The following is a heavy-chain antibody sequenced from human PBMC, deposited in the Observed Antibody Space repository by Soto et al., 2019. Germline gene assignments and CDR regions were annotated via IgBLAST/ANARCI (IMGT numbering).Heavy chain of an antibody. D-gene: IGHD2-21*02. Sequence: QVRLQESGPGLVKPSETLSLTCTVSGGSISRYYWSWIRQPPGKGLDWIGYLYNTGSTIYNPSLESRVTIAVDTSKNQFSLNLNSVTAADTAVYYCARDLWGYCGTDCYPLDVWGPGTTVTVSS. CDR1: GGSISRYY. J-gene: IGHJ6*02. CDR2: LYNTGST. CDR3: ARDLWGYCGTDCYPLDV. V-gene: IGHV4-59*01.